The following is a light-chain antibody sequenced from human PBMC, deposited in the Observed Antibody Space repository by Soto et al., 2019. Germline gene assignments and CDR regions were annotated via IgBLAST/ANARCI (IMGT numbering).Light chain of an antibody. V-gene: IGKV1-6*01. CDR2: GAS. CDR3: LQDYKYPQT. CDR1: QDIRNS. Sequence: AIQMTQSPSSLSASVGDRVTIACRASQDIRNSLAWYQQKPGKAPKLPIYGASSVQSGVPSRFSGTESGKDFTLTCTSLQPEDFATYYCLQDYKYPQTLGQGTKVEIK. J-gene: IGKJ1*01.